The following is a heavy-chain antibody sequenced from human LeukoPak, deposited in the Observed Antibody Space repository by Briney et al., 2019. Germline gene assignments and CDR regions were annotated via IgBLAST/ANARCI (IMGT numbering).Heavy chain of an antibody. Sequence: SVKVSCKASGFTFTSSAMQWVRQARGQRLEWIGRIVVGSGNTNYAQKFQERVTITRDMSTSTAYMELGSLRSEDTAVYYCAAVSYYDSSGYYNWGQGTLVTVSS. J-gene: IGHJ4*02. CDR1: GFTFTSSA. V-gene: IGHV1-58*02. CDR3: AAVSYYDSSGYYN. D-gene: IGHD3-22*01. CDR2: IVVGSGNT.